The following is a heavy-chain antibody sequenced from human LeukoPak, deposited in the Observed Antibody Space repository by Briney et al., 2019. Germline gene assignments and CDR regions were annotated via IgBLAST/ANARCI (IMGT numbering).Heavy chain of an antibody. D-gene: IGHD4-23*01. CDR3: ARDVQGGNGDSKGNWFDP. CDR2: IYYSGST. V-gene: IGHV4-39*07. CDR1: GGSISSSSYY. J-gene: IGHJ5*02. Sequence: PSGTLSLTCTVSGGSISSSSYYWGWIRQPPGKGLEWIGSIYYSGSTYYNPSLKSRVTISVDTSKNQFSLKLSSVTAADTAVYYCARDVQGGNGDSKGNWFDPWGQGTLVTVSS.